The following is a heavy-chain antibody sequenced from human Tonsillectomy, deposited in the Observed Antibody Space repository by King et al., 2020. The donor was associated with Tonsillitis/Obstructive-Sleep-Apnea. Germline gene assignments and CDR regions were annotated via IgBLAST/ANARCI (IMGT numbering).Heavy chain of an antibody. CDR2: MNPSVGSA. J-gene: IGHJ4*02. CDR3: VREGYHLFDY. CDR1: GYTFTAYY. Sequence: VQLVESGAEVKKPGASMKVSCTASGYTFTAYYIHWVRQAPGQGLEWMGRMNPSVGSAIYARKFQGRVTMTRDTSTSTVYMELSSLKFEDTAMYYCVREGYHLFDYWGQGTLVSVSS. V-gene: IGHV1-46*01. D-gene: IGHD5-18*01.